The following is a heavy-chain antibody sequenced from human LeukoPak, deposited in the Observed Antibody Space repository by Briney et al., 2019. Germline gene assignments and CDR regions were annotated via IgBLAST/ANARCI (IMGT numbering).Heavy chain of an antibody. D-gene: IGHD5-18*01. Sequence: PGGSLRLSCAAYGFTFSSYSMNWVRQAPGKGLEWVSSISSSSSYIYYADSVKGRFTISRDNAKNSLYLQMNSLRAEDTAVYYCARETDTAMADDAFDIWGQGTMVTVSS. J-gene: IGHJ3*02. CDR1: GFTFSSYS. CDR2: ISSSSSYI. CDR3: ARETDTAMADDAFDI. V-gene: IGHV3-21*01.